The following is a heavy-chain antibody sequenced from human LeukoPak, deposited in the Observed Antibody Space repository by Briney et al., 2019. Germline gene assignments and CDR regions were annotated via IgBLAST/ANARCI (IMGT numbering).Heavy chain of an antibody. CDR3: ARHTYSSGWDAFDI. CDR2: VYYSGSA. J-gene: IGHJ3*02. V-gene: IGHV4-39*01. Sequence: PSETLSLTCTVSGGSISSSTYYWGWIRQPLGKGLGWIGSVYYSGSAYYNPSLRGRVTISVDTSKNQFSLRLTSVTAADTAVYYCARHTYSSGWDAFDIWGQGTMVTVSS. CDR1: GGSISSSTYY. D-gene: IGHD6-19*01.